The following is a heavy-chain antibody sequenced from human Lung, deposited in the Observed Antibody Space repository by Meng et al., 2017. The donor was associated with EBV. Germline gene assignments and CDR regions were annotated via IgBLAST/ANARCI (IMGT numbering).Heavy chain of an antibody. Sequence: QVQLVQSGAAVKRPWSSVKVSCKASGGTFSRYPINWLRQAPGQGLEWMAEIHPKFATTNFAQNFQGRVTLSADESSTTVYMELTSLRSEDTAVYYCAQQLLPMGAFFQHWGQGTLVTVSS. CDR2: IHPKFATT. D-gene: IGHD2/OR15-2a*01. V-gene: IGHV1-69*01. CDR3: AQQLLPMGAFFQH. J-gene: IGHJ1*01. CDR1: GGTFSRYP.